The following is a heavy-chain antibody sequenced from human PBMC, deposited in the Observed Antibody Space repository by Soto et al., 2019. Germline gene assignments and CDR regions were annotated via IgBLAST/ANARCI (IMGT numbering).Heavy chain of an antibody. CDR2: IYSCGST. CDR3: ATESPGDSSGSSYWYFDL. V-gene: IGHV3-66*01. Sequence: GGSLRLSCAASGFTVSSNYMSWVRQAPGKGLEWVSVIYSCGSTYYADSVKGRFTISRHNSTNTLYLQMNRLRAEDTAVYYCATESPGDSSGSSYWYFDLWGRGTLVTVSS. CDR1: GFTVSSNY. J-gene: IGHJ2*01. D-gene: IGHD6-19*01.